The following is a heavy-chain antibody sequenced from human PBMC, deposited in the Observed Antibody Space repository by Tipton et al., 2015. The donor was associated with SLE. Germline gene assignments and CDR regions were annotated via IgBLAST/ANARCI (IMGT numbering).Heavy chain of an antibody. V-gene: IGHV4-38-2*01. Sequence: TLSLTCAVSGYSISSGYYWGWIRQPPGKGLEWIGSIYHSGSTYYNPSLKSRVTISVDTSKNQFSLKLSSVTAADTAVYYCARGPTGEDGDYFDYWGQGTVVTVSS. J-gene: IGHJ4*02. D-gene: IGHD7-27*01. CDR1: GYSISSGYY. CDR2: IYHSGST. CDR3: ARGPTGEDGDYFDY.